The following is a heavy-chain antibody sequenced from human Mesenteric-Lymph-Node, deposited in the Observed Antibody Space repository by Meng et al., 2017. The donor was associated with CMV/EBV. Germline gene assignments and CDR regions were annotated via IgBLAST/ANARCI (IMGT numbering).Heavy chain of an antibody. CDR1: GFIFNSYW. CDR2: IKPDGGEK. V-gene: IGHV3-7*03. Sequence: GGSLRLSCEASGFIFNSYWMTWVRQAPGKGLEWVANIKPDGGEKYYVDSLKGRFTISRDNAKNSLYLQMNSLRAEDTALYHCARSGCSGGSCYTQDWFDPWGQGTLVTVSS. D-gene: IGHD2-15*01. J-gene: IGHJ5*02. CDR3: ARSGCSGGSCYTQDWFDP.